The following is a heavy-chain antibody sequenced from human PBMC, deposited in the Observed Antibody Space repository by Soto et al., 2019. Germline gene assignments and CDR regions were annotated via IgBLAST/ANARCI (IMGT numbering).Heavy chain of an antibody. CDR3: ARDFGTILNLEVFEWLLRGGTERDAFDI. V-gene: IGHV1-18*01. CDR2: ISAYNGNT. CDR1: GSTFTSYG. J-gene: IGHJ3*02. Sequence: GXSVKVSGKASGSTFTSYGSRLVRQAPGQGLQCVGWISAYNGNTNYSQKLQVRVTMTTDTSTSTAYMELRSLRSDDTAVYYCARDFGTILNLEVFEWLLRGGTERDAFDIWGQGTMVTVSS. D-gene: IGHD3-3*01.